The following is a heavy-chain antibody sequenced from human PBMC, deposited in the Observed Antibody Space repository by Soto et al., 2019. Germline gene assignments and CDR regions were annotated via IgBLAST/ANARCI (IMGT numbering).Heavy chain of an antibody. J-gene: IGHJ6*02. CDR2: INHSGST. CDR3: ARGGGGHYYYYGMDV. CDR1: GGSFSGYY. Sequence: QVQLQQWGAGLLKPSETLSLTCAVYGGSFSGYYWSWIRQPPGKGLEWIGEINHSGSTNYNPSLKSRATISVDTSKNQFSLKLSSVTAADTAVYYCARGGGGHYYYYGMDVWGQGTTVTVSS. D-gene: IGHD3-10*01. V-gene: IGHV4-34*01.